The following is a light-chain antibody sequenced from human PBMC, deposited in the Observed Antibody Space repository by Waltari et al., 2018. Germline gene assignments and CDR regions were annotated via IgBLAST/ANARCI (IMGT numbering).Light chain of an antibody. CDR2: EVS. Sequence: QSALTQPRSVSGSPGQSATISCTGTSDDIGHYHFVSWYQHHPGKAPKVILYEVSRRPSGVPDRFSGSKSGNTASLTISGLQTDDEATYYCCSYAGSDTVVVFGGGTRLTVL. V-gene: IGLV2-11*01. CDR1: SDDIGHYHF. J-gene: IGLJ2*01. CDR3: CSYAGSDTVVV.